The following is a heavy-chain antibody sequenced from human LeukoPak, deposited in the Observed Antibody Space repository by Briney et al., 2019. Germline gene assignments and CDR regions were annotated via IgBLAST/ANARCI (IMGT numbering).Heavy chain of an antibody. Sequence: SETLSLTCTVSGGSVSGGSYYWSWIRQPPGKGLEWIGYFYYTGSTNYNPSLKSRVTISVDTSKNQFSLRLSSVTAADTAVYYCASGQFLVSNDYWGQGILVTASS. V-gene: IGHV4-61*01. CDR3: ASGQFLVSNDY. D-gene: IGHD5/OR15-5a*01. CDR1: GGSVSGGSYY. J-gene: IGHJ4*02. CDR2: FYYTGST.